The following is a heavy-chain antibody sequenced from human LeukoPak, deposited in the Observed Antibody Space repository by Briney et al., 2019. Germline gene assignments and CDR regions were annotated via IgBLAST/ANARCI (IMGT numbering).Heavy chain of an antibody. D-gene: IGHD3-22*01. CDR3: AKEIYDSSGGY. CDR1: GFTFSSYG. V-gene: IGHV3-30*18. Sequence: GRSLRLSCAASGFTFSSYGMHWVRQAPGKGLEWVAVISYDGSNKYYADSVKGRFTISRDNSKNTLYLQMNSLRAEDTAVYYCAKEIYDSSGGYWGQGTLVTVSS. CDR2: ISYDGSNK. J-gene: IGHJ4*02.